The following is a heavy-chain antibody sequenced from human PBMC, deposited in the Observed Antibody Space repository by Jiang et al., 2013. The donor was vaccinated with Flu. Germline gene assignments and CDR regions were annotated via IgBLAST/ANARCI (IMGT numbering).Heavy chain of an antibody. Sequence: SVKVSCKASGYTFTSYGISWVRQAPGQGLEWMGWISAYNGNTNYAQKLQGRVTMTTDTSTSTAYMELGSLRSDDTAVYYCARRAQYSSIRDVAFDYWGQGTLVTVSS. V-gene: IGHV1-18*01. CDR2: ISAYNGNT. CDR1: GYTFTSYG. CDR3: ARRAQYSSIRDVAFDY. D-gene: IGHD6-13*01. J-gene: IGHJ4*02.